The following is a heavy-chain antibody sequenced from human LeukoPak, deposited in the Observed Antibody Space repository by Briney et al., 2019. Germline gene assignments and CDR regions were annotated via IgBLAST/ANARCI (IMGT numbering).Heavy chain of an antibody. D-gene: IGHD2-2*01. J-gene: IGHJ5*02. CDR3: AREGCSSTSCYANWFDP. Sequence: SETLSLTCTVSGGSISSYYWSWIRQPPGKGLEWIGYIYYSGSTNYNPSLKSRVTISVDTSKNQFSLKLSSATAADTAVYYCAREGCSSTSCYANWFDPWGQGTLVTVSS. CDR2: IYYSGST. CDR1: GGSISSYY. V-gene: IGHV4-59*01.